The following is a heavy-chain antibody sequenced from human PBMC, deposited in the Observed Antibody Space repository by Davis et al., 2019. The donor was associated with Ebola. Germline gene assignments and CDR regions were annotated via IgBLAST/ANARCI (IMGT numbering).Heavy chain of an antibody. CDR3: ARVYDFWSGYYGDDAFDI. V-gene: IGHV1-18*01. CDR2: ISAYNGNT. J-gene: IGHJ3*02. D-gene: IGHD3-3*01. Sequence: ASVKVSCKASGYTFTSYGISWVRQAPGQGLEWMGWISAYNGNTNYAQKLQGRVTMTTDTSTSTAYMELRSLRSDDTAVYYCARVYDFWSGYYGDDAFDIWGQGTMVTVSS. CDR1: GYTFTSYG.